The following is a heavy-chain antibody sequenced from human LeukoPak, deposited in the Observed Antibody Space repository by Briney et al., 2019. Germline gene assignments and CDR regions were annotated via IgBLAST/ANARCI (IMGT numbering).Heavy chain of an antibody. D-gene: IGHD6-19*01. CDR2: ISTSGST. Sequence: PPGGSLRLSCAASGFTVSSNYMNWVRQAPGKGLEWVSTISTSGSTHYADSVKGRFTISRDNSKNTLYLQMNSLRAEDAAIYYCAKDHDSTGLYQDRDYWGQGTLVTISS. J-gene: IGHJ4*02. CDR1: GFTVSSNY. V-gene: IGHV3-53*01. CDR3: AKDHDSTGLYQDRDY.